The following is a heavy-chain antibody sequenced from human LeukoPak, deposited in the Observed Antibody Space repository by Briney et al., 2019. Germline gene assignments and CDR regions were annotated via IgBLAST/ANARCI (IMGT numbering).Heavy chain of an antibody. CDR3: ATGWLDH. Sequence: GGSLRISCAASGFTFSNYWVSWVRQAPGKGLEWVANIKEDGSDKYYVDSVKGRFTISRDHAKDSLYLQMNSLRVEDTAVYYCATGWLDHWGQGVLVTVSS. CDR1: GFTFSNYW. D-gene: IGHD2-15*01. J-gene: IGHJ4*02. V-gene: IGHV3-7*03. CDR2: IKEDGSDK.